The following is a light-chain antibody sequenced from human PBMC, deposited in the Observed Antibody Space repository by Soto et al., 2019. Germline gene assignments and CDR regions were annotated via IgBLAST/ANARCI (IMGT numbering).Light chain of an antibody. CDR1: SSDVGGYKY. V-gene: IGLV2-14*01. CDR2: DVS. Sequence: QSVLTQPASLSGAPGQSITISRPGNSSDVGGYKYVSWYQQHPGKAPKLMIYDVSNRPSGVSNRFSGSKSGNTASLTISGLQAEDEADYYCSSYTSSSTLLYVFGTGTKVTVL. CDR3: SSYTSSSTLLYV. J-gene: IGLJ1*01.